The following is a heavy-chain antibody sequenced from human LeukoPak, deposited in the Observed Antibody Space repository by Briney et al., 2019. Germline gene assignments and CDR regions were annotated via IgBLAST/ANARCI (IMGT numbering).Heavy chain of an antibody. CDR1: GFTFSTYC. CDR2: IWYDGSNK. V-gene: IGHV3-33*01. D-gene: IGHD4-17*01. CDR3: ARGGRTTWHGMDV. J-gene: IGHJ6*02. Sequence: GGSLRLSCEASGFTFSTYCMHWVRQAPGQGLEWVAVIWYDGSNKNYADSVKGRFTISRDNSKHTLYLQMNSLRAEDTAVYYCARGGRTTWHGMDVWGQGTTVTVSS.